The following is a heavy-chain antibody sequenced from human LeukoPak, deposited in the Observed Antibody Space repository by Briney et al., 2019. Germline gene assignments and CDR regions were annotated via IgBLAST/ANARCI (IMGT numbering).Heavy chain of an antibody. J-gene: IGHJ3*02. Sequence: SVEVSCKASGGTFSSYAIGWVRQAPGQGLEWMGGIIPIFGTANYAQKFQGRVTITADESTSTAYMELSSLRSEDTAVYYCARSINPGPLSKIFDIWGQGTMVTVSS. V-gene: IGHV1-69*13. D-gene: IGHD3-3*02. CDR1: GGTFSSYA. CDR2: IIPIFGTA. CDR3: ARSINPGPLSKIFDI.